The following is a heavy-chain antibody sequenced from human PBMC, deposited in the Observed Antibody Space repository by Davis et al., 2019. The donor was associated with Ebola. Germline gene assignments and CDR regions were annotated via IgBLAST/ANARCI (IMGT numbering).Heavy chain of an antibody. Sequence: AASVKVSCKASGYTFTSYGISWVRQAPGQGLEWMGWISAYNGNTNYAQKFQGRVTITADKSTSTAYMELSSLRSEDTAVYYCARDVLWFGELSGMDVWGQGTTVTVSS. CDR1: GYTFTSYG. CDR2: ISAYNGNT. J-gene: IGHJ6*02. CDR3: ARDVLWFGELSGMDV. V-gene: IGHV1-18*01. D-gene: IGHD3-10*01.